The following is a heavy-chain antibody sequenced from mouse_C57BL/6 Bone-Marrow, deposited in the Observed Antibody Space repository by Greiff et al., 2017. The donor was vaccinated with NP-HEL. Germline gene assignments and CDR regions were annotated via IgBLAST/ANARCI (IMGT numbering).Heavy chain of an antibody. J-gene: IGHJ2*01. CDR1: GYAFSSSW. Sequence: QVQLQQSGPELVKPGASVKISCKASGYAFSSSWMNWVKQRPGKGLEWIGRIYPGDGDTNYNGKFKGKATLTADKSSSTAYMQLSSLTSEDSAVYFCARRQTAQATYYFDYWGQGTTLTVSS. CDR3: ARRQTAQATYYFDY. CDR2: IYPGDGDT. D-gene: IGHD3-2*02. V-gene: IGHV1-82*01.